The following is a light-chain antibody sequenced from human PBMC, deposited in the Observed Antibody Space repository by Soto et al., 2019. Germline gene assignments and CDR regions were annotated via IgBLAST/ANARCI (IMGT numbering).Light chain of an antibody. CDR3: QQYSNGWR. J-gene: IGKJ1*01. CDR1: HNISRW. Sequence: DMQMTQSASTLCASEGDRVNISFRASHNISRWLAWYQQKPGKAPKLLIYDGSTLESGVPSRFSGSGSGTEFILTISSLQPDDFATFYCQQYSNGWRFGQGTKVDIK. V-gene: IGKV1-5*01. CDR2: DGS.